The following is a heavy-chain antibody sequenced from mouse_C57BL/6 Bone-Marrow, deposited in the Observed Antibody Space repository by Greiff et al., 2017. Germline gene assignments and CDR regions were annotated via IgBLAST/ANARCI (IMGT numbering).Heavy chain of an antibody. CDR3: ERPYDSNYWYFDV. CDR2: IYPGSGST. V-gene: IGHV1-55*01. Sequence: QVQLQQPGAELVKPGASVKMSCKASGYTFTSYWLTWVKQRPGKGLEWIGDIYPGSGSTNSNEKFKLKATLTVSTSSTTTYLQLSSLTSEDSAVYYCERPYDSNYWYFDVWGTGATVTGTS. CDR1: GYTFTSYW. J-gene: IGHJ1*03. D-gene: IGHD2-5*01.